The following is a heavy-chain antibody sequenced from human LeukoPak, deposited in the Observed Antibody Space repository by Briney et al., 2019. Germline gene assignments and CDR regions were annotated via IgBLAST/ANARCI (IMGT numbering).Heavy chain of an antibody. J-gene: IGHJ4*02. Sequence: ASVKVSCKASGYTFTSYGISWVRQAPGQGLEWMGWINPNSGGTNYAQKFQGRVTMTRDTSISTAYMELSRLRSDDTAVYYCARDLTVPFDYWGQGTLVTVSS. V-gene: IGHV1-2*02. CDR1: GYTFTSYG. CDR2: INPNSGGT. D-gene: IGHD4-11*01. CDR3: ARDLTVPFDY.